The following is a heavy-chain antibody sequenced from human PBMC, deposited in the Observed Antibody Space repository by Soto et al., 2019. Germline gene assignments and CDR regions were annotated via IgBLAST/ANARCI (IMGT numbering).Heavy chain of an antibody. Sequence: PGGSLRLSCAASGFTVSSNYMSWVRQAPGKGLEWVSVIYSGGSTYYADSVKGRFTISRDNSKNTLYLQMNSLRAEDTAVYYCARDVVTGTVGSYSCGMDFWGQGTMVTVSS. CDR2: IYSGGST. CDR1: GFTVSSNY. J-gene: IGHJ6*02. D-gene: IGHD1-20*01. CDR3: ARDVVTGTVGSYSCGMDF. V-gene: IGHV3-53*01.